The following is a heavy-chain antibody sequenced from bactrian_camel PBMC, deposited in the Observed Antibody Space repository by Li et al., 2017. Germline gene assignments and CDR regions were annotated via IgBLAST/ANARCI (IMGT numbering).Heavy chain of an antibody. V-gene: IGHV3S1*01. CDR3: AATKKTYGSTCSRADFAY. J-gene: IGHJ6*01. CDR1: GDTSNSVC. Sequence: HVQLVESGGGSVQAGGSLRLSCSVYGDTSNSVCMAWFRAAPGKEREGVAAIVTGGGNTYYAPSVKGRFTISQDNAKNTVYLQMNSLKPEDTAMYYCAATKKTYGSTCSRADFAYWGQGTQVTVS. D-gene: IGHD6*01. CDR2: IVTGGGNT.